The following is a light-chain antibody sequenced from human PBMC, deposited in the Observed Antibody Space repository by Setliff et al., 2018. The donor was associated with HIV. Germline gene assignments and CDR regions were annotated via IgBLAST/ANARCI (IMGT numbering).Light chain of an antibody. CDR3: CSYAGSSTYV. CDR1: SSDVGGHNL. V-gene: IGLV2-23*01. Sequence: LAQPASVSGSPGQSITISCTGTSSDVGGHNLVSWYQQHPGKAPKLIIYEGIKRPSGVSIRFSGSKSGNTASLAISGLQAEDEADYYCCSYAGSSTYVFGTGTKVTVL. CDR2: EGI. J-gene: IGLJ1*01.